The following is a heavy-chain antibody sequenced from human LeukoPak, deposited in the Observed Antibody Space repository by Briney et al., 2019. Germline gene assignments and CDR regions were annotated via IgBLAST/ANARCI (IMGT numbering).Heavy chain of an antibody. D-gene: IGHD3-10*01. V-gene: IGHV3-48*03. Sequence: PGGSLRLSCAASGFTFSSYAMHWVRQAPGKGLEWVSHISSSGSIIYYADSVKGRFTISRDNAKNSLYLQMNSLRAEDTAVYYCASGSYYEAPFDYWGQGTLVTVSS. CDR2: ISSSGSII. CDR1: GFTFSSYA. J-gene: IGHJ4*02. CDR3: ASGSYYEAPFDY.